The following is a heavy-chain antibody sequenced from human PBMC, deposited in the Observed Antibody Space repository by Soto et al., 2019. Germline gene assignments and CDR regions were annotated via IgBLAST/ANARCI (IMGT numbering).Heavy chain of an antibody. CDR3: SKYRVCIGSIDTVLDV. J-gene: IGHJ4*02. V-gene: IGHV3-23*01. CDR1: GFTFSSYA. CDR2: ISNNGDTA. Sequence: GGSLRLSCATSGFTFSSYAMVWVRQAAEKGLEWVASISNNGDTAYYADSVKGRFTISRGNSENTLYLQMNGLRADDTALYFCSKYRVCIGSIDTVLDVWGQGTQVTVSS. D-gene: IGHD3-16*02.